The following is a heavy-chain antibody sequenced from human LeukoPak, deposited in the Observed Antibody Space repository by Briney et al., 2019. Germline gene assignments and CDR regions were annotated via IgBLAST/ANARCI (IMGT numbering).Heavy chain of an antibody. Sequence: PGGSLRLSCAASGFTFRTFAMSWVRQAPGKRLEWVSGISGSGGITYYADSVKGRFTISRDNPNNTLFLQMNSLRAEDTAMYYCANDLYDPSGFQFHYWGQGILVTVSS. J-gene: IGHJ4*02. CDR3: ANDLYDPSGFQFHY. D-gene: IGHD3-22*01. CDR1: GFTFRTFA. V-gene: IGHV3-23*01. CDR2: ISGSGGIT.